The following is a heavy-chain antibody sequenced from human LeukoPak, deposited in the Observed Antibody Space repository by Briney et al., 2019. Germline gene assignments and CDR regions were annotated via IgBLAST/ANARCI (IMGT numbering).Heavy chain of an antibody. CDR2: INPDGNKK. Sequence: GGSLRLSCAVSGLTFSSSWTDWVRQAPGKGLEWVASINPDGNKKYSADSVKGRFTISRDNAENSLYLQMSNLRAEDTAVYFCARGGGLDVWGQGATVTVSS. CDR1: GLTFSSSW. D-gene: IGHD3-16*01. J-gene: IGHJ6*02. V-gene: IGHV3-7*03. CDR3: ARGGGLDV.